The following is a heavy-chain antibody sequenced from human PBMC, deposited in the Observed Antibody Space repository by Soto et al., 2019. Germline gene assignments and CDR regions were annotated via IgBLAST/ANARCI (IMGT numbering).Heavy chain of an antibody. D-gene: IGHD2-15*01. J-gene: IGHJ6*02. CDR3: ARDSVVVVAATHYYYGMDV. CDR1: GVTVSSDY. Sequence: GFLRISCAATGVTVSSDYMGWLRHAQGKGLEWVSVIYSGGSTYYADSVKGRFTISRDNSKNTLYLQMNSLRAEDTAVYYCARDSVVVVAATHYYYGMDVWGQGTTVTVSS. V-gene: IGHV3-53*01. CDR2: IYSGGST.